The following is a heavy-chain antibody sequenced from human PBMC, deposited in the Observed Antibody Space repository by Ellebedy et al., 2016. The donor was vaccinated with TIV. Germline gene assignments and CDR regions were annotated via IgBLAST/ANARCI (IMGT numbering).Heavy chain of an antibody. CDR2: IYYSGST. CDR1: GGSISSYY. J-gene: IGHJ5*02. Sequence: MPSETLSLTCTVSGGSISSYYWSWIRQPPGKGLEWIGYIYYSGSTNYNPSLKSRVTISVDTSKNQFSLKLSSGTATDTAVYYCARHVDEYSSSKRFDPWGQGTLVTVSS. V-gene: IGHV4-59*08. CDR3: ARHVDEYSSSKRFDP. D-gene: IGHD6-6*01.